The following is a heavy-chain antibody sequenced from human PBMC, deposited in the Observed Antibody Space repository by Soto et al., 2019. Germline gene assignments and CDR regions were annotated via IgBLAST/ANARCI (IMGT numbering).Heavy chain of an antibody. CDR2: IYYSGST. V-gene: IGHV4-39*01. Sequence: SETLSLTWTVSCGSLSRSSYYWGWVRQPPGKGLEWIGSIYYSGSTYYNPSLKSRVTISVDTSKNQFSLKLSSVTVADTAVYYCARQGYCSSTSCIGHYYYYMDVWGKGTTVTVSS. CDR1: CGSLSRSSYY. CDR3: ARQGYCSSTSCIGHYYYYMDV. J-gene: IGHJ6*03. D-gene: IGHD2-2*01.